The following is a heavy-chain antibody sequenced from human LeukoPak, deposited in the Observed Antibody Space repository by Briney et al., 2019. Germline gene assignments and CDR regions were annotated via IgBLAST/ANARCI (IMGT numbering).Heavy chain of an antibody. D-gene: IGHD4-17*01. J-gene: IGHJ4*02. V-gene: IGHV1-69*04. CDR1: GGTFSSYA. CDR3: ARDLGPPYYGDYSIDY. Sequence: EASVKVSCKASGGTFSSYAISWVRQAPGQGLEWMGRIIPILGIANYAQKFQGRVTITADKSTSTAYMELSSLRSEDTAVYYCARDLGPPYYGDYSIDYWGQGTLVTVS. CDR2: IIPILGIA.